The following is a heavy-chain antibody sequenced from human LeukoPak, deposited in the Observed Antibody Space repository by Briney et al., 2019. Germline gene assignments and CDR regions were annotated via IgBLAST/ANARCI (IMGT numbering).Heavy chain of an antibody. CDR1: LSSLSSSSHY. CDR2: IYYSGGT. Sequence: SETLSLTCTVSLSSLSSSSHYWGWLRPPPGMGREWIGCIYYSGGTYYNPSLKSRVTISVDTSKNQFSLRLSSVTAADTAVYYCARQGEDILTGYDPLPILSPIDYWGQGTLVTVSS. D-gene: IGHD3-9*01. J-gene: IGHJ4*02. CDR3: ARQGEDILTGYDPLPILSPIDY. V-gene: IGHV4-39*01.